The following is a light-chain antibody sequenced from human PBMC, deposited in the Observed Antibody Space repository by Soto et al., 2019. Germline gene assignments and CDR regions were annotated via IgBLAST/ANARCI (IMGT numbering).Light chain of an antibody. Sequence: DTVLTQSPATLSLSPGETATLSCRASQSVRSHLAWYQQRPGQPPRLLIYDASYRATGAPLRFSGSGSGTEFTLTISSLESGDSAIYYCQQRSDWPPITFGQGTRLEIK. CDR2: DAS. J-gene: IGKJ5*01. V-gene: IGKV3-11*01. CDR3: QQRSDWPPIT. CDR1: QSVRSH.